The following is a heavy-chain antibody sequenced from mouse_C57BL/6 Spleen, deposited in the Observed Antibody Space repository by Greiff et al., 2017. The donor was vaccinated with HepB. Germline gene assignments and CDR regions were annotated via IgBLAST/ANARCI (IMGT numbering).Heavy chain of an antibody. J-gene: IGHJ3*01. V-gene: IGHV1-64*01. D-gene: IGHD3-2*02. CDR1: GYTFTSYW. CDR3: ARGGSSGYVAWFAY. Sequence: VQLQQSGAELVKPGASVKLSCKASGYTFTSYWMHWVKQRPGQGLEWIGMIHPNSGSTNYNEKFKSKATLTVDKSSSTAYMQLSSLTSEDSAVYYCARGGSSGYVAWFAYWGQGTLVTVSA. CDR2: IHPNSGST.